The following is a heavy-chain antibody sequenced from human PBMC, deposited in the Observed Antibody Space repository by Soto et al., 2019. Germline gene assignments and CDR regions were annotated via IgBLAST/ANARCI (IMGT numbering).Heavy chain of an antibody. CDR2: IIPIFGTA. CDR1: GGTFSSYA. D-gene: IGHD5-18*01. CDR3: ARGPDTAMVSGNYYYGMDV. Sequence: SVKVSCKASGGTFSSYAISWVRQAPGQGLEWMGGIIPIFGTANYAQKFQGKVTITADESTSTAYMELSSLRSEDTAVYYCARGPDTAMVSGNYYYGMDVWGQGTTVTVSS. V-gene: IGHV1-69*13. J-gene: IGHJ6*02.